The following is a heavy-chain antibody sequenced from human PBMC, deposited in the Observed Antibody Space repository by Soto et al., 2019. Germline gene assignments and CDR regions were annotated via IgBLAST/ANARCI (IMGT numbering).Heavy chain of an antibody. D-gene: IGHD2-2*01. CDR2: ITDVGST. CDR1: GASVSSGSYY. CDR3: ARKRVAPAQYYFDC. Sequence: PSETLSLTCAVSGASVSSGSYYWTWIRQPPGKGLEWIGYITDVGSTDYNPSLKSRVTISADTTKNHFSLNLRSVTAADTAIYYCARKRVAPAQYYFDCWGQGISVTVYS. V-gene: IGHV4-61*01. J-gene: IGHJ4*02.